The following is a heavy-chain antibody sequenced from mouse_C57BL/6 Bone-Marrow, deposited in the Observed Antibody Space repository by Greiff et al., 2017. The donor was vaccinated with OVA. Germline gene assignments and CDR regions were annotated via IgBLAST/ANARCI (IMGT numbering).Heavy chain of an antibody. CDR2: ISDGGSYT. CDR3: ARRGAY. J-gene: IGHJ3*01. Sequence: DVQLQESGGGLVKPGGSLKLSCAASGFTFSSYAMSWVRQTPEKRLEWVATISDGGSYTYYPDNVKGRFTISRDNAKNNLYLQMSHLKSEDTAMYYCARRGAYWGQGTLVTVSA. V-gene: IGHV5-4*03. CDR1: GFTFSSYA.